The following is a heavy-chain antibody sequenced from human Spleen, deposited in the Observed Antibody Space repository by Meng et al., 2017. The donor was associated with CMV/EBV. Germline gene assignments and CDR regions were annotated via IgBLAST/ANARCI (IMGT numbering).Heavy chain of an antibody. Sequence: GESLKISCAASGFTFSASWMHWVRQAPGKGLVWVSRISNTGSTTTYAESVRGRFTISRDNSKNALFLQMTNLRPEDTAVYYCAKDMKVTPRYDYYYSGMDVWGQGTSVTVSS. CDR3: AKDMKVTPRYDYYYSGMDV. V-gene: IGHV3-74*03. CDR2: ISNTGSTT. D-gene: IGHD2-15*01. CDR1: GFTFSASW. J-gene: IGHJ6*02.